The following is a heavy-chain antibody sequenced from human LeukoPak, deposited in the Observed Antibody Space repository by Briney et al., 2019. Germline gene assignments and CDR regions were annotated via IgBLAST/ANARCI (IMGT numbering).Heavy chain of an antibody. CDR2: INPSGGST. Sequence: GASVKVSCKASGYTFTSYYMHWVRQAPGQGLEWMGIINPSGGSTSYAQKFQGRVTMTRNTSISTAYMELSNLRSEDTAVYYCARAARGYCSGGSCYPSGPFYWGQGTLVTVSS. V-gene: IGHV1-46*01. CDR1: GYTFTSYY. J-gene: IGHJ4*02. D-gene: IGHD2-15*01. CDR3: ARAARGYCSGGSCYPSGPFY.